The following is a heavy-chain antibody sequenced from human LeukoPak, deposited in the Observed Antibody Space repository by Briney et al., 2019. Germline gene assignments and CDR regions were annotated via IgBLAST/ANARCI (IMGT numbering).Heavy chain of an antibody. CDR2: INAGNGNT. CDR3: ARDGALYYDFWSGYYSFDY. J-gene: IGHJ4*02. D-gene: IGHD3-3*01. Sequence: GASVKVSCKASGYTFTSYAMHWVRQAPGQRLEWMGWINAGNGNTKYSQKFQGRVTITRDTSASTAYMELSSLRSEDTAVYYCARDGALYYDFWSGYYSFDYWGQGTLVTVSS. CDR1: GYTFTSYA. V-gene: IGHV1-3*01.